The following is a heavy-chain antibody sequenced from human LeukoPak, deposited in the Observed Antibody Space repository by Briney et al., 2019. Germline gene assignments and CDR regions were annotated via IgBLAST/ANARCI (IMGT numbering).Heavy chain of an antibody. CDR1: GFAFSNYW. D-gene: IGHD1/OR15-1a*01. CDR2: TNPDGTTT. V-gene: IGHV3-74*01. J-gene: IGHJ5*02. Sequence: GGSLRLSCVASGFAFSNYWMHWVRQASGKAPVWVSRTNPDGTTTDYADSVKGRFTISRDNAKNMVFLQMNGLRADDTALYYCAKDLSWNTADRWGQGILVTVSS. CDR3: AKDLSWNTADR.